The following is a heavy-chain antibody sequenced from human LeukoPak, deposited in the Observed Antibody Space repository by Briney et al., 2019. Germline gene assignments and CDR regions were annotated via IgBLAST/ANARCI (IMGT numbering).Heavy chain of an antibody. D-gene: IGHD3-10*01. Sequence: GGSLRLSCAASGFSLSTYDMHWVRQAPGKGLEWVVVISYDGSNKYYADSVKGRFTISRDNSKNTLYLQMNSLRAEDTAVYYCANGYYYGSGSYYKEAFDIWGQGTMVTVSS. CDR2: ISYDGSNK. J-gene: IGHJ3*02. V-gene: IGHV3-30*18. CDR3: ANGYYYGSGSYYKEAFDI. CDR1: GFSLSTYD.